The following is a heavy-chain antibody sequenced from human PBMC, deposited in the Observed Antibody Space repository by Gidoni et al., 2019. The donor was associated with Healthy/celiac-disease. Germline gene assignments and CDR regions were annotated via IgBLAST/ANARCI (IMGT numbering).Heavy chain of an antibody. CDR3: ARDRRYDFLSGYYSDY. CDR2: IWYDVSNK. D-gene: IGHD3-3*01. CDR1: GFTFSSYG. Sequence: QVQLVESGGGVVQPGRSLRLSCAASGFTFSSYGMQWVRQAPGKGLEWVAVIWYDVSNKYYADSVKGLFTISRDNSKNTLYLQMNSLRAEDTAVYYCARDRRYDFLSGYYSDYWGQGTLVTVSS. J-gene: IGHJ4*02. V-gene: IGHV3-33*01.